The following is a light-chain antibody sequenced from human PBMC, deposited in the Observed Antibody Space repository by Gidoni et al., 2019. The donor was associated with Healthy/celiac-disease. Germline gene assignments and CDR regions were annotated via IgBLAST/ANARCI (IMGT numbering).Light chain of an antibody. J-gene: IGKJ4*01. V-gene: IGKV3-20*01. Sequence: EIVLTQSPGTLSFSPGERATLSCRASQSVSSSYLAWYQQKPGQAPRLLIYGASSRATGIPDRFSGSGSGTDFTLTISRLEPEDVAVYYWQQYGSSPLTFGGGTKVEIK. CDR3: QQYGSSPLT. CDR1: QSVSSSY. CDR2: GAS.